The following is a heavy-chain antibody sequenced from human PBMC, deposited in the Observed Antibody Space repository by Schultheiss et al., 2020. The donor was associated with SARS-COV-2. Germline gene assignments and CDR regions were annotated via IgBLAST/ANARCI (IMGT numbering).Heavy chain of an antibody. CDR3: ARGVGGAAAETVDY. CDR1: GYSISSGYY. V-gene: IGHV4-38-2*02. J-gene: IGHJ4*02. CDR2: IYHSGST. Sequence: SQTLSLTCTVSGYSISSGYYWGWIRQPPGKGLEWIGSIYHSGSTYYNPSLKSRVTISVDTSKNQFSLKLSSVTAADTAVYYCARGVGGAAAETVDYWGQGTLVTVSS. D-gene: IGHD6-13*01.